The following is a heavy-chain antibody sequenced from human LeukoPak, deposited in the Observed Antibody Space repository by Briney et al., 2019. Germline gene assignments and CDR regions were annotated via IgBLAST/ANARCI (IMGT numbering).Heavy chain of an antibody. J-gene: IGHJ4*02. CDR1: GYTCTSYD. CDR2: MNPNSGNT. V-gene: IGHV1-8*01. CDR3: ALQDGIWFGELSHYVVDY. D-gene: IGHD3-10*01. Sequence: ASVKVSRKASGYTCTSYDINWVRQATGQGLEWMGWMNPNSGNTGYAQKFQGRVTMTRNTSISTAYMELSSLRSEDTAVYYCALQDGIWFGELSHYVVDYWGQGTLVTVSS.